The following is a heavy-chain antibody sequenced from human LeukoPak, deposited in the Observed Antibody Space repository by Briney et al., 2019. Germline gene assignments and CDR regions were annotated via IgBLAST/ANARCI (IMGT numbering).Heavy chain of an antibody. D-gene: IGHD3-22*01. CDR3: ASQHYYDSSGIEAAFDI. CDR2: IIPIFGTA. V-gene: IGHV1-69*13. J-gene: IGHJ3*02. Sequence: ASVKVSCKASGGAFSSYAISWVRQAPGQGLEWMGGIIPIFGTANYALKFQGTVTITADESTSTAYMELSSLRSEDTAVYYCASQHYYDSSGIEAAFDIWGQGTMVTVSS. CDR1: GGAFSSYA.